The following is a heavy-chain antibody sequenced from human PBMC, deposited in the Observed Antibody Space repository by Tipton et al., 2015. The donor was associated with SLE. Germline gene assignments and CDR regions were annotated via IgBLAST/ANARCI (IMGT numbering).Heavy chain of an antibody. D-gene: IGHD6-6*01. Sequence: LRLSCTVSGGSIKSTSYYWAWIRQPPGKGLEWIGSIYYSGTTYSNPSLKSRVTISVDTSRNQFSLILNSVTAADTAVYYCARQSMAARPDFDFWGQGTLVTVSS. CDR2: IYYSGTT. J-gene: IGHJ4*02. CDR3: ARQSMAARPDFDF. V-gene: IGHV4-39*07. CDR1: GGSIKSTSYY.